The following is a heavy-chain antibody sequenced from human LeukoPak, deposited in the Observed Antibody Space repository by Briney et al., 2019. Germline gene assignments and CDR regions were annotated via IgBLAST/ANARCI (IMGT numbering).Heavy chain of an antibody. CDR3: ASFRGTVAGTFDY. CDR2: IYSGGST. J-gene: IGHJ4*02. V-gene: IGHV3-66*01. CDR1: GFTVSSNY. D-gene: IGHD6-19*01. Sequence: GGSLRLSCAASGFTVSSNYMSWVRQAPGKGLEWVSVIYSGGSTYYADSVKGRFTISRDNSKNTLYLQMNSLRAEDTAVYYCASFRGTVAGTFDYWGQGTLVTVSS.